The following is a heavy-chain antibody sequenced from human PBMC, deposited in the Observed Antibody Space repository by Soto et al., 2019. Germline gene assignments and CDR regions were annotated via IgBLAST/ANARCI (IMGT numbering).Heavy chain of an antibody. CDR1: GGTFSSYA. D-gene: IGHD6-19*01. J-gene: IGHJ4*02. V-gene: IGHV1-69*13. Sequence: ASVKVSCKASGGTFSSYAISWVRQAPGQGLEWMGGIIPIFGTANYAQKFQGRVRITADESTSTAYMELSSLRSEDTDVYYCARGLLVMYSSGWYNYFDYWGQGTLVTVSS. CDR3: ARGLLVMYSSGWYNYFDY. CDR2: IIPIFGTA.